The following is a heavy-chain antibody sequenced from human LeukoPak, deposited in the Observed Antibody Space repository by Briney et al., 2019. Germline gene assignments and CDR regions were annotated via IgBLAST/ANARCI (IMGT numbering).Heavy chain of an antibody. Sequence: GRSLRLSCAASGFTLSSYGMHWVRQAPGKGLEWVAVISYDGSNKYYADSVKGRFTISRDNSKNTLYLQMNSLRAEDTAVYYCAKEPYSSAYYFDYWGQGTLVTVSS. CDR2: ISYDGSNK. CDR1: GFTLSSYG. CDR3: AKEPYSSAYYFDY. J-gene: IGHJ4*02. D-gene: IGHD6-19*01. V-gene: IGHV3-30*18.